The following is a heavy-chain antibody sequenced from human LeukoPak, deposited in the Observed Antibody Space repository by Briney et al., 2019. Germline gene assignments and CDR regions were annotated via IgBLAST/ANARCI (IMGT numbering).Heavy chain of an antibody. CDR3: ARGYYGFDY. CDR2: INSDGSST. CDR1: GFTFSSYW. D-gene: IGHD3-10*01. Sequence: PGGSLRLSCAASGFTFSSYWMYWVRQAPGKGLVWVSRINSDGSSTSFADSVKGRFTISRDNAKNTLHLQMNSLRAEDTAVYYCARGYYGFDYWGQGTLVTVSS. J-gene: IGHJ4*02. V-gene: IGHV3-74*01.